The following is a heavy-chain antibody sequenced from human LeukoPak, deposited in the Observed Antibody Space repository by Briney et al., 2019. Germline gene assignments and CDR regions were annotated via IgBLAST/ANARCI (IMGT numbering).Heavy chain of an antibody. CDR3: ARGRLVRGVVRNHNWFDP. V-gene: IGHV4-59*08. D-gene: IGHD3-10*01. CDR2: IYYSGIT. J-gene: IGHJ5*02. CDR1: GGSFSGYY. Sequence: SETLSLTCAVYGGSFSGYYWSWIRQPPGKGLEWIGYIYYSGITNYNPSLKSRVTISVDTSKSQFSLKLSSVAAADTAVYYCARGRLVRGVVRNHNWFDPWGQGTLVTVSS.